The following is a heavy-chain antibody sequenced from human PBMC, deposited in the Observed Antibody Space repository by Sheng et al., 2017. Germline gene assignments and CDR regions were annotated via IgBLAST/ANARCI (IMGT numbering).Heavy chain of an antibody. Sequence: VQLVESGGDLVKPGGSLRLSCAASGFTFSDYYMAWIRQAPGKGLECLSYLSGSGSTIYYADSVKGRFTISRDNAKNSLYLQMDSLRVEDTAVYYCAKDIIVAGLFFDYWGQGTLVHRLL. CDR3: AKDIIVAGLFFDY. CDR1: GFTFSDYY. CDR2: LSGSGSTI. V-gene: IGHV3-11*04. J-gene: IGHJ4*02. D-gene: IGHD2-2*01.